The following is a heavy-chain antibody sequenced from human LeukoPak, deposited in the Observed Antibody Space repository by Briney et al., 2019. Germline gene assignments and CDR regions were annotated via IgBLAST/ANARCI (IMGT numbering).Heavy chain of an antibody. J-gene: IGHJ4*02. D-gene: IGHD2-8*01. CDR2: IKQDGSEK. CDR1: GFTFSNYW. V-gene: IGHV3-7*01. CDR3: ARNGLAANGYFDY. Sequence: GGSLRLSCVASGFTFSNYWMSWVRQAPGKGLEWVANIKQDGSEKYYVDSVKGRFTISRDNAKKSLYLQMNSLRAEDTAVYYCARNGLAANGYFDYWGQGTLVTVSS.